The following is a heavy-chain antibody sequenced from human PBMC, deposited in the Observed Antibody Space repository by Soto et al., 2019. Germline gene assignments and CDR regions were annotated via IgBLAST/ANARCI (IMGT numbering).Heavy chain of an antibody. D-gene: IGHD3-10*01. V-gene: IGHV1-46*01. Sequence: GASVKVSCKASGYTFTSYYIHWVRQAPGQGLEWMGIINPSGGSTNSAQKFQGRVTMSVDTSKNQFSLNLSFVTAVDTAIYYCARGSDRGTSFSSWFDPWGQGALVTVSS. J-gene: IGHJ5*02. CDR1: GYTFTSYY. CDR3: ARGSDRGTSFSSWFDP. CDR2: INPSGGST.